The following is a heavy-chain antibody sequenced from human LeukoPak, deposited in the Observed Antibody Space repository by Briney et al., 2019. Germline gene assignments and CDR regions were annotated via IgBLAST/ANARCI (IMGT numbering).Heavy chain of an antibody. CDR3: ARGEAASTYYYYYYMDV. D-gene: IGHD6-13*01. V-gene: IGHV1-2*02. CDR1: GYTFTGYY. J-gene: IGHJ6*03. CDR2: INPNSGGT. Sequence: ASVKVSCKASGYTFTGYYMHWVRQAPGQGLEWMGWINPNSGGTNYAQKFQGRVTMTRDTSISTAYMELSRLRSDDTAVYYCARGEAASTYYYYYYMDVWGKGTTATVSS.